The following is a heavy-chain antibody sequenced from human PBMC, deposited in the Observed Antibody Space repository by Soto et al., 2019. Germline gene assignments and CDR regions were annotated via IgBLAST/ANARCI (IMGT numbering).Heavy chain of an antibody. D-gene: IGHD3-3*01. CDR2: ISAYNGNT. CDR3: ARSITIFGVVIMTFDY. J-gene: IGHJ4*02. CDR1: GYTFTSYG. Sequence: ASVKVSCKASGYTFTSYGISWVRQAPGQGLEWMGWISAYNGNTNYAQKLQGRVTMTTDTSTSTAYMELRSLRSDDTAVYYCARSITIFGVVIMTFDYWGQGTLVTVSS. V-gene: IGHV1-18*04.